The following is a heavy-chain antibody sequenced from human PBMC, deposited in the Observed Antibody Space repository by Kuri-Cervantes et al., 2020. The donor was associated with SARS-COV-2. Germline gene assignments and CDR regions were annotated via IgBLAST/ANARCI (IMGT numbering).Heavy chain of an antibody. D-gene: IGHD2-2*01. Sequence: GESLKISCEASRFTFSSYSMNWVRQAPGKGLEWVSYISSSSSTIYYADSVKGRFTISRDNAKNSLYLQMNSLRDEDTAVYYCARGYCSSTSCPPYYYYGMDVWCPGTTVTVSS. CDR2: ISSSSSTI. V-gene: IGHV3-48*02. J-gene: IGHJ6*02. CDR1: RFTFSSYS. CDR3: ARGYCSSTSCPPYYYYGMDV.